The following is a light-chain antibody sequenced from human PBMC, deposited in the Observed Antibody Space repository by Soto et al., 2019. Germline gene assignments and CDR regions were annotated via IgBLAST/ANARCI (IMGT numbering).Light chain of an antibody. Sequence: QSALTQPASVSGSPGQSITISCTGTSSDVGNYKYVSWYQQHPGKAPKLMIYEVSNRHSGVSNRFSGSKSVNTASLTISGLQAEDETDYYCFSYTSSGTYVFGTGTKLTVL. J-gene: IGLJ1*01. CDR1: SSDVGNYKY. CDR2: EVS. CDR3: FSYTSSGTYV. V-gene: IGLV2-14*01.